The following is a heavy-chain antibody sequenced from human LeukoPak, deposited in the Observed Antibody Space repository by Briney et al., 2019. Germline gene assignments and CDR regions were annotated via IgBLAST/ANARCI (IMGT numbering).Heavy chain of an antibody. CDR2: ISSSSSTI. Sequence: GGSLRLSCAASGFTFSSYSMDWVRQAPGKGLEWVSYISSSSSTIYYTDSVKGRFTISRDNAKNSLYLQMNSLRDEDTAVYYCARPTYGDYGMDVWGQGTTVTVSS. J-gene: IGHJ6*02. V-gene: IGHV3-48*02. D-gene: IGHD4-17*01. CDR1: GFTFSSYS. CDR3: ARPTYGDYGMDV.